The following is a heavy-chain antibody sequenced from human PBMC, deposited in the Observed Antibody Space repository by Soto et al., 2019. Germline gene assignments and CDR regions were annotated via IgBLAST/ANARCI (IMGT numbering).Heavy chain of an antibody. J-gene: IGHJ6*02. CDR3: GAVASSADFYGKDV. CDR2: VYHNGGA. CDR1: GGSSSSYY. D-gene: IGHD6-19*01. V-gene: IGHV4-34*01. Sequence: PSETLSLTCAVYGGSSSSYYWSWIRQPPGKGLEWIGEVYHNGGANYNPSLKSRVTISEDTSKNQFSLKLKSVTAADTAVYYCGAVASSADFYGKDVWGQGTTVTVSS.